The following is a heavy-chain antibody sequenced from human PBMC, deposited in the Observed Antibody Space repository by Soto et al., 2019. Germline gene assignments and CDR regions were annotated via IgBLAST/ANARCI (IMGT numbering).Heavy chain of an antibody. V-gene: IGHV1-18*01. J-gene: IGHJ6*02. D-gene: IGHD3-22*01. CDR1: GYTFTRNG. CDR3: VKDRDSNSWPSRDV. CDR2: ISPKSGSI. Sequence: QVHLVQSGAEVKKPGASVNVSCKTSGYTFTRNGISWVRQAPGQGLEWMGWISPKSGSIKYAQKFQGSVIMTTDTPTSTAYMELRSLRSDDTAVYYCVKDRDSNSWPSRDVWGPGTTVTVSS.